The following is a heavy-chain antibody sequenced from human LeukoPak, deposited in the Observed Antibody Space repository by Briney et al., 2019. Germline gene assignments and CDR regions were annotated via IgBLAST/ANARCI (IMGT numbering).Heavy chain of an antibody. CDR1: GFTFSSYA. CDR3: ASSKPGYSSSWYVGAFDI. Sequence: PGGSLRLSCAASGFTFSSYAMSWVRQAPGKGLEWVSAISGSGGSTYYADSVKGRFTISRDNSKNTLYLQMNSLRAEDTAVYYCASSKPGYSSSWYVGAFDIWGQGTMVTVSS. CDR2: ISGSGGST. D-gene: IGHD6-13*01. V-gene: IGHV3-23*01. J-gene: IGHJ3*02.